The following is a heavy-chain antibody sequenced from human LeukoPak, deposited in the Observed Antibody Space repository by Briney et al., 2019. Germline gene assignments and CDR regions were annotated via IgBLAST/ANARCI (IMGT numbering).Heavy chain of an antibody. CDR1: GFTFDTSW. V-gene: IGHV3-74*01. D-gene: IGHD6-6*01. J-gene: IGHJ6*03. Sequence: GGSLRLSCAASGFTFDTSWMHWVRQAPGKGLVWVARIDSDGTLTSYVDSVKGRFTISRDNAKNTVHLQMNSLRAEDTAVYYCARGAARAYYMDVWGKGTTVTVSS. CDR2: IDSDGTLT. CDR3: ARGAARAYYMDV.